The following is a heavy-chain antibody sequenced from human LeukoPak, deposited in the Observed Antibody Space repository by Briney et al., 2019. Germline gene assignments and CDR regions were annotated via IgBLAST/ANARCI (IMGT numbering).Heavy chain of an antibody. V-gene: IGHV1-2*02. CDR1: GYTFTGYY. CDR3: ARGRFGEKITIGGKPNWFDP. CDR2: ISPNSGGT. D-gene: IGHD3-9*01. J-gene: IGHJ5*02. Sequence: EASVKVSCKASGYTFTGYYMHWVRQAPGQGLEWMGWISPNSGGTNYAQKFQGRVTMTRDTSISTAYMELSRLRSDDTAVYYCARGRFGEKITIGGKPNWFDPWGQGTLVTVSS.